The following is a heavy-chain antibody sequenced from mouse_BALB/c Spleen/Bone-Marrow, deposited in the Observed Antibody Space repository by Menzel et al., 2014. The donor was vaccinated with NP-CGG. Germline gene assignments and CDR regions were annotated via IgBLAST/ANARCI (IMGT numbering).Heavy chain of an antibody. CDR2: IDPANGNT. CDR1: GFNIKDTY. D-gene: IGHD6-1*01. J-gene: IGHJ4*01. CDR3: ARHNEHYAMDY. Sequence: EVKLQESGAELVKPGASVKLSCTASGFNIKDTYMHWVKQRPEQGLEWIGRIDPANGNTKYDPKFQGKATITADTSSNTAYLQLSSLTSEDTAVYYCARHNEHYAMDYWGQGTSVTVSS. V-gene: IGHV14-3*02.